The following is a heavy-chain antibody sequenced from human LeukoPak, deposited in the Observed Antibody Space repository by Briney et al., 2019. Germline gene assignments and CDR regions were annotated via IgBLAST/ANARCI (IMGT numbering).Heavy chain of an antibody. D-gene: IGHD5-18*01. CDR3: ARSIQLWPRAAFDI. CDR1: GGSISSSSYY. Sequence: PSETLSLTCTVSGGSISSSSYYWGWIRQPPGKGLEWIGSIYYSGSTYYNPSLKSRVTISVDTSKNQFSLKLSSVTAADTAVYYCARSIQLWPRAAFDIWGQGTMVTVSS. J-gene: IGHJ3*02. CDR2: IYYSGST. V-gene: IGHV4-39*01.